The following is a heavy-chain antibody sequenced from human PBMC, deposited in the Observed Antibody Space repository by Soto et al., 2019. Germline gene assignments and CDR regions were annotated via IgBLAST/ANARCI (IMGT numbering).Heavy chain of an antibody. V-gene: IGHV4-39*01. D-gene: IGHD2-21*02. Sequence: PSETLSLTCIVSGESISSSSYYWGWIRQPPGKGLEWIGSIYYSGRTYYNASFKRRVTISIDTSKNQFSLKLSSVTATDTAVYYCARQRTTVVTQAYFDHWGQGALVTVSS. CDR3: ARQRTTVVTQAYFDH. CDR2: IYYSGRT. J-gene: IGHJ4*02. CDR1: GESISSSSYY.